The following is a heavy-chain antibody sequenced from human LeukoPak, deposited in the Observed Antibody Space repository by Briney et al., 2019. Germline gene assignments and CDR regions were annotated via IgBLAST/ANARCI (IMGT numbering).Heavy chain of an antibody. CDR3: AKDRWRDGSSSFDN. V-gene: IGHV1-18*01. CDR2: ISTYNGNS. J-gene: IGHJ4*02. CDR1: GYTFTSYS. Sequence: GASVKVSCKASGYTFTSYSINWVRQAPGQGLEWMGWISTYNGNSNYAQKLQGRVTMTTDTSTSTAYMELRRLRSDDTAMYYCAKDRWRDGSSSFDNWGQGTLVTVSS. D-gene: IGHD6-6*01.